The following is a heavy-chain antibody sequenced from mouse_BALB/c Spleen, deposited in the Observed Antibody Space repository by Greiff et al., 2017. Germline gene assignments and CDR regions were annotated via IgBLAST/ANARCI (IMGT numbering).Heavy chain of an antibody. Sequence: EVQLVESGPGLVKPSQSLSLTCSVTGYSITSGYYWNWIRQFPGNKLEWMGYISYDGSNNYNPSLKNRISITRDTSKNQFFLKLNSVTTEDTATYYCASYDYYFDYWGQGTTLTVSS. CDR2: ISYDGSN. D-gene: IGHD2-4*01. J-gene: IGHJ2*01. V-gene: IGHV3-6*02. CDR3: ASYDYYFDY. CDR1: GYSITSGYY.